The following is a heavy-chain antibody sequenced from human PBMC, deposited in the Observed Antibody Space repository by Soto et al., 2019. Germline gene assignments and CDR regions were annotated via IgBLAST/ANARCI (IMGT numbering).Heavy chain of an antibody. V-gene: IGHV3-23*01. CDR1: GFTFGIYA. J-gene: IGHJ6*02. CDR3: AKGSGYDFAYYYYGMDV. D-gene: IGHD5-12*01. Sequence: GGSLRLSCAASGFTFGIYAMSWVRQAPGKGLEWVSAISGSGGSTYYADSVKGRFTISRDNSKNTLYLQMNSLRAEDTAVYYCAKGSGYDFAYYYYGMDVWGQGTTVTVSS. CDR2: ISGSGGST.